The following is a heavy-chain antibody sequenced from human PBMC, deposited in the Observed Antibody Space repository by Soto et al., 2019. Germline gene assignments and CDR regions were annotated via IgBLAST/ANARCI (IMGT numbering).Heavy chain of an antibody. CDR1: GGTFSSYA. D-gene: IGHD6-13*01. CDR2: VIPIFGTA. V-gene: IGHV1-69*13. Sequence: SVKVSCKASGGTFSSYAISWARQAPGQGLEWMGGVIPIFGTANYAQKFQGRVTITADESTSTAYMELSSLRSEDTAVYYCARSKSSMGSSWYPIYAFDIWGQGTMVTVSS. CDR3: ARSKSSMGSSWYPIYAFDI. J-gene: IGHJ3*02.